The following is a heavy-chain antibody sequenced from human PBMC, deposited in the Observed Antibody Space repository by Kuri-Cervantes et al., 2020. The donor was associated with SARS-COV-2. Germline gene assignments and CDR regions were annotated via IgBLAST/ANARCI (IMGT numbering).Heavy chain of an antibody. V-gene: IGHV3-21*01. J-gene: IGHJ5*02. CDR3: ARAVGGIVAVRLDP. Sequence: GESLKISCAASGFTFSTYSMNWVRQAPGKGLEWVSSISSNSGHIYYADSVKGRFTISRDNAKNSLYLQMNSLRAEDTAVYYCARAVGGIVAVRLDPWGQGSMVTVSS. CDR2: ISSNSGHI. CDR1: GFTFSTYS. D-gene: IGHD2-15*01.